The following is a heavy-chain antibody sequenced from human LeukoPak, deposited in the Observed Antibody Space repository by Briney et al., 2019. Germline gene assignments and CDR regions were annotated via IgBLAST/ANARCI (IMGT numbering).Heavy chain of an antibody. V-gene: IGHV3-23*01. J-gene: IGHJ3*02. CDR1: RFTFSSYA. D-gene: IGHD4-17*01. CDR2: ISGSGGST. Sequence: PGGSLRLSCAASRFTFSSYAMSWVRQAPGKGLEWVSAISGSGGSTYYADSVKGRFTISRDNSKNTLCPQMNSLRAEDTAVYYCAKDQIYGDHGAFDIWGQGTMVTVSS. CDR3: AKDQIYGDHGAFDI.